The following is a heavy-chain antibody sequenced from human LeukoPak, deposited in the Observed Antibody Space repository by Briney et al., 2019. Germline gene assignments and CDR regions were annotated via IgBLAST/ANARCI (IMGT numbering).Heavy chain of an antibody. V-gene: IGHV4-59*08. D-gene: IGHD5-18*01. CDR2: IYNSGNT. Sequence: SETLSLTCTVSGDSISSYSRSWIRQPPGKGLEWIGDIYNSGNTNYNPYLKSRVTMSVSTSKNQFSLSLSSVTAADTAVYYCARQTRYNYGPAFDLWGQGALVTVSS. J-gene: IGHJ4*02. CDR1: GDSISSYS. CDR3: ARQTRYNYGPAFDL.